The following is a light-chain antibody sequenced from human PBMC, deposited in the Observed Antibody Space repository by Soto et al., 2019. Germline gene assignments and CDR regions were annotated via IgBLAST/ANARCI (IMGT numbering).Light chain of an antibody. V-gene: IGKV1-9*01. CDR1: QGISSY. CDR2: GTS. J-gene: IGKJ4*02. CDR3: QQLNTYPVT. Sequence: DIQLTQSPSFLSASVGDRVTITCRASQGISSYLAWYQQKPGKAPNLLIYGTSILQSGVPSRFSGSGSGTEFTLTISSLQPEDFATYYCQQLNTYPVTVGGGPKVEIK.